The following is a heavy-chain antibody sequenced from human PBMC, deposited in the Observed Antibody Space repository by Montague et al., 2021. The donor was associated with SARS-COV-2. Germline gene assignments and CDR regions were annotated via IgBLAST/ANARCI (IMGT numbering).Heavy chain of an antibody. CDR1: GYFIGTGYY. V-gene: IGHV4-38-2*02. Sequence: SETLSLTCSVSGYFIGTGYYWGWVRQSPGKGLEWIGSNYLHGNAYYNPSLNSRVTISLDTSNNQFSLRLTSVTTSDTAVYHCARGRVTRAGFDYWGQGIRVIVSS. J-gene: IGHJ4*02. CDR2: NYLHGNA. CDR3: ARGRVTRAGFDY. D-gene: IGHD2-21*02.